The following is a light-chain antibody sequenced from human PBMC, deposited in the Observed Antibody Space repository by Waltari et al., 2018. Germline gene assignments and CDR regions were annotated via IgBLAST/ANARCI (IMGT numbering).Light chain of an antibody. Sequence: SYVLTQPPSVSVAPGQTAKITCGGSNIGSRGGYWYQQKSGQAPVLVIYDESDRPSGIPDRFSGSNSGSTATLTISRVEAGDEADYYCQVWDGTNDHPYVVFGGGTKLTVL. CDR2: DES. J-gene: IGLJ2*01. CDR3: QVWDGTNDHPYVV. CDR1: NIGSRG. V-gene: IGLV3-21*02.